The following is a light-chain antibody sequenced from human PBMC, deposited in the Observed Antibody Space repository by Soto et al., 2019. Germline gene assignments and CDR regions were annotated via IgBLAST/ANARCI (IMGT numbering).Light chain of an antibody. J-gene: IGLJ1*01. Sequence: QSVLTQPPSASGSPGQSVTISCTGTSNDVGGYNYVSWYQQHPGKAPKLMIYEVNKRPSGVPDRFSGSKSGNTASLTVSGLQAEYEADYYCSSFAVSKSFVFGTGTKVTV. CDR2: EVN. CDR3: SSFAVSKSFV. CDR1: SNDVGGYNY. V-gene: IGLV2-8*01.